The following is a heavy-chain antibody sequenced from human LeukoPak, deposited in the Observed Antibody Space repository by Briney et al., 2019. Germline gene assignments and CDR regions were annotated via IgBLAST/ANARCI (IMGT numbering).Heavy chain of an antibody. V-gene: IGHV1-69*13. CDR2: IIPIFGTA. CDR3: TAHYGEKAFDI. Sequence: SVKVSCKASGYTFTNYYIHWVRQAPGQGLEWMGGIIPIFGTANYAQKFQGRVTITADESTSTAYMELSSLRSEDTAVYYCTAHYGEKAFDIWGQGTMVTVSS. D-gene: IGHD3-10*01. CDR1: GYTFTNYY. J-gene: IGHJ3*02.